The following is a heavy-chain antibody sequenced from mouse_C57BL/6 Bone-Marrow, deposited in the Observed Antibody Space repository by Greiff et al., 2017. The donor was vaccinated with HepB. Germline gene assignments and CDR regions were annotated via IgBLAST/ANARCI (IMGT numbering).Heavy chain of an antibody. D-gene: IGHD1-1*01. Sequence: QVQLQQPGAELVRPGTSVKLSCKASGYTFTSYWMHWVKQRPGQGLEWIGVIDPSDSYTNYNQKFKGKATLTVDTSSSTAYMQLSSLTCEDSAVYCCASKGDYYGSSYGYFDVWGRGTTVTVSS. CDR3: ASKGDYYGSSYGYFDV. V-gene: IGHV1-59*01. J-gene: IGHJ1*03. CDR1: GYTFTSYW. CDR2: IDPSDSYT.